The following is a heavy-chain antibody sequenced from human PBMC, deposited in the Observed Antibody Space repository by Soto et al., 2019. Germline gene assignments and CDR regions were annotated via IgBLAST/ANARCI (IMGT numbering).Heavy chain of an antibody. CDR3: ARGPVNDFWSGPTGRVFDY. J-gene: IGHJ4*02. Sequence: PSETLSLTCTVSGGPISSGDYYWSWIRQPPGKGLEWIGYIYYSGSTYYNPSLKSRVTISVDTSKNQFSLKLSSVTAADTAVYYCARGPVNDFWSGPTGRVFDYWGQGTLVTVSS. CDR2: IYYSGST. CDR1: GGPISSGDYY. D-gene: IGHD3-3*01. V-gene: IGHV4-30-4*01.